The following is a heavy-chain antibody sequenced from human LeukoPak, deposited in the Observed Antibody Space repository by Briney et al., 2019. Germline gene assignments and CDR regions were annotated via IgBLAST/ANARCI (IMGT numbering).Heavy chain of an antibody. V-gene: IGHV3-30*04. CDR1: GFTFSSYA. CDR2: ISYDGSNK. J-gene: IGHJ4*02. D-gene: IGHD3-9*01. Sequence: PGGSLRLSCAASGFTFSSYAMHWVRQAPGKGLEWVAVISYDGSNKYYADSVKGRFTISRDNSKNTLYLQMNSLRAEDTAVYYCAKLGGKLRYFDWLLSGVDYWGQGTLVTVSS. CDR3: AKLGGKLRYFDWLLSGVDY.